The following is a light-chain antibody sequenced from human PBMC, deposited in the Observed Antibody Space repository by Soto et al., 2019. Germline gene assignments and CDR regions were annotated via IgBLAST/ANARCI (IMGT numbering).Light chain of an antibody. J-gene: IGKJ4*01. CDR1: QTISSW. V-gene: IGKV1-5*03. Sequence: PMTQTPSTLSGSVGDRVTITCRASQTISSWLAWYQQKTGKAPKLLIYKASTLKSGVPSRFSGIGSGTEVTLNFASLKPDDSATDDCQQYNSYSFTFGGGTKVDIK. CDR3: QQYNSYSFT. CDR2: KAS.